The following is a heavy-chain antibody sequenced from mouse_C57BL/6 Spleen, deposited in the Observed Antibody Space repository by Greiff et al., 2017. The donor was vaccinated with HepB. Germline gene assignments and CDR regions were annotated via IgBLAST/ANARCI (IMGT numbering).Heavy chain of an antibody. D-gene: IGHD1-1*01. CDR1: GFTFSSYA. V-gene: IGHV5-4*01. CDR3: ARDRTTVKGYFDV. CDR2: ISDGGSYT. Sequence: EVMLVESGGGLVKPGGSLKLSCAASGFTFSSYAMSWVRQTPEKRLEWVATISDGGSYTYYPDNVKGRFTISRDNAKNNLYLQMSHLKSEDTAMYYCARDRTTVKGYFDVWGTGTTVTVSS. J-gene: IGHJ1*03.